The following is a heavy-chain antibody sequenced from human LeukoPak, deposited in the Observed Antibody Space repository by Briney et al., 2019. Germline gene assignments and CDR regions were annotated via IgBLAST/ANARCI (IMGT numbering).Heavy chain of an antibody. V-gene: IGHV1-2*02. D-gene: IGHD7-27*01. CDR1: GYTFTDNH. Sequence: ASVKVSCKVSGYTFTDNHMYWIRQAPGQGLECMGWISPNSGGTNYAQKFQGRITMTGDTSISTGYMELSSLRSDDTAIYYCARELGRNAFDVWGQGTMVTVSS. CDR3: ARELGRNAFDV. J-gene: IGHJ3*01. CDR2: ISPNSGGT.